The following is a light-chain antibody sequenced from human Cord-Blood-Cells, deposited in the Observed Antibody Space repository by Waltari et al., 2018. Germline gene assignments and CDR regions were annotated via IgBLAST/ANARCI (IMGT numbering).Light chain of an antibody. V-gene: IGLV2-23*01. CDR2: EGS. CDR1: SSDVGSYNL. J-gene: IGLJ3*02. CDR3: CSYAGSSTWV. Sequence: QSALPPPASVSGSPGQSITISCTGTSSDVGSYNLLYWYQQHPGKAPNLMIYEGSKRPSGVSHRFSGSKSGNTASLTISGLEAEDEADYYCCSYAGSSTWVFGGGTKLTVL.